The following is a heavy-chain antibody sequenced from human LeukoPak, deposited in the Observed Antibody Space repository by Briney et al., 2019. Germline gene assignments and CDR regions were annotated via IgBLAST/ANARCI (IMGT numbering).Heavy chain of an antibody. D-gene: IGHD4-17*01. V-gene: IGHV3-23*01. CDR3: AKDTTTHTVTTHYFDY. CDR2: ISGSGADT. Sequence: GGSLRLSCAASGFTFRTYAMSWVRQAPGKGLEWVSAISGSGADTYYADSVKGRFAISRDNSKNTLFLQMNSLRAEDTAVYYCAKDTTTHTVTTHYFDYWGQGSLVTVSS. J-gene: IGHJ4*02. CDR1: GFTFRTYA.